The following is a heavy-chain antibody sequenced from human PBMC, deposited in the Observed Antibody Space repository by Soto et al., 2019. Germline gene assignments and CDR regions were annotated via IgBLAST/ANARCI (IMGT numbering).Heavy chain of an antibody. J-gene: IGHJ3*02. CDR1: GGTFSSYA. D-gene: IGHD3-3*01. Sequence: ASVKVSCKASGGTFSSYAISWVRQAPGQGLEWMGGIIPIFGTANYAQKFQGRVTITADESTSTAYMELSSLRSEDTAVYYCARLMYYDFWSGYYRKGEGDDAFEIWGQGTMVTVSS. CDR2: IIPIFGTA. CDR3: ARLMYYDFWSGYYRKGEGDDAFEI. V-gene: IGHV1-69*13.